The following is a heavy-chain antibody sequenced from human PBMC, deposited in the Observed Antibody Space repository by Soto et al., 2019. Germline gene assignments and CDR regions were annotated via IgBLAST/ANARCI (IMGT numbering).Heavy chain of an antibody. J-gene: IGHJ5*02. CDR3: ARGRRYTSSWYWFDP. CDR2: IFSSGST. CDR1: GASVNRGDYY. V-gene: IGHV4-31*03. Sequence: QVQLQESGPGLVKPSQTLSLTCTVSGASVNRGDYYWGWIRQHPGKGLDWIGHIFSSGSTNYNPSLESRLTISLDTSNNQFSLKLTSVTAADTAVYYCARGRRYTSSWYWFDPWGQGTLLTVSS. D-gene: IGHD6-13*01.